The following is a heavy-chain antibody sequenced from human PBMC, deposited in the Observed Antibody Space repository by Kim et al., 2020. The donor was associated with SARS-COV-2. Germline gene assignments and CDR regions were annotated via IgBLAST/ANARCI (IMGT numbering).Heavy chain of an antibody. Sequence: GGSLRLSCAASGFTFSSYSMNWVRQAPGKGLEWVSYISSSSSTIYYADSVKGRFTISRDNAKNPLYLQMNSLRDEDTAVYYCARDWRLRLGELSLYLLYYFDYWGQGTLVTVSS. D-gene: IGHD3-16*02. CDR2: ISSSSSTI. V-gene: IGHV3-48*02. CDR1: GFTFSSYS. J-gene: IGHJ4*02. CDR3: ARDWRLRLGELSLYLLYYFDY.